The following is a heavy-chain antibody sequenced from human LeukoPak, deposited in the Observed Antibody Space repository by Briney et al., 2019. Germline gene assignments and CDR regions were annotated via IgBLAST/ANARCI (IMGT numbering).Heavy chain of an antibody. CDR2: IYPDDSNT. D-gene: IGHD6-13*01. J-gene: IGHJ6*03. Sequence: GESRKISCQGSGYNFPIYWIGWVRRMPGQGLEWMGIIYPDDSNTIYGPSFQGQVTISADKSINTAYLEWSSLKASDTAIYYCARQGAAGKYYYYYMDVWGKGTTVTVSS. CDR3: ARQGAAGKYYYYYMDV. V-gene: IGHV5-51*01. CDR1: GYNFPIYW.